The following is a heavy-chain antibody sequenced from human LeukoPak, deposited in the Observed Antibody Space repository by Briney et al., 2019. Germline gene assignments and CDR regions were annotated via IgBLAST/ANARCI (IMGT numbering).Heavy chain of an antibody. Sequence: SETLSLTCTVSGGSISSYYWSWIRQPPGKGLEWIGYIYYGGSTNYNPSLKSRVTISVDTSKKHFSLKLTSVTAADTAVYYCARLPFNYYSMDVWGQGTTVTVSS. CDR2: IYYGGST. CDR3: ARLPFNYYSMDV. J-gene: IGHJ6*02. V-gene: IGHV4-59*08. CDR1: GGSISSYY.